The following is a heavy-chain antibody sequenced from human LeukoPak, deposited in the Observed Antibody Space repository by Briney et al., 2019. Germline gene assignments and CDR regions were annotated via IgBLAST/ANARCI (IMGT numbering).Heavy chain of an antibody. CDR1: GGTFSSYA. Sequence: ASVKVSCKASGGTFSSYAISWVRQAPGQGLEWMGRIIPIFGTANYAQKFQGRVTITTDESTSTAYMELSSLRSEDTAVYYCARDRSEQWLVPGHFDYWGQGTLVTVSP. CDR2: IIPIFGTA. CDR3: ARDRSEQWLVPGHFDY. V-gene: IGHV1-69*05. J-gene: IGHJ4*02. D-gene: IGHD6-19*01.